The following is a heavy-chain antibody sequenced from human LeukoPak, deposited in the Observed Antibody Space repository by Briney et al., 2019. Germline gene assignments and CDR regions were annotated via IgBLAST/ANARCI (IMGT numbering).Heavy chain of an antibody. V-gene: IGHV3-15*04. Sequence: GASLRLSCAASGFTFSNAWMSWVRQAPGKGLEWVGRVEMTTDGGPTDYAGPVRGRFNISRDDSITTLYLQMNSLETDDTAVYYCTTISGFAFDHWGQGTLVGV. CDR1: GFTFSNAW. CDR3: TTISGFAFDH. D-gene: IGHD3-22*01. J-gene: IGHJ4*02. CDR2: VEMTTDGGPT.